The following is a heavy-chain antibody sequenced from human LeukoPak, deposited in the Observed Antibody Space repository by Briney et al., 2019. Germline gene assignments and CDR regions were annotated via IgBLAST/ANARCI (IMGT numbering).Heavy chain of an antibody. CDR3: ARGQQLASN. Sequence: ASVKVSCKASGYTFTGYYIYWVRQAPGQGLEWMGWINPNSGGTNYAQKFQGRVTMTREMSISTAYMELSRLRSDDTAVYYCARGQQLASNWGQGILVTVSS. D-gene: IGHD6-13*01. J-gene: IGHJ4*02. V-gene: IGHV1-2*02. CDR2: INPNSGGT. CDR1: GYTFTGYY.